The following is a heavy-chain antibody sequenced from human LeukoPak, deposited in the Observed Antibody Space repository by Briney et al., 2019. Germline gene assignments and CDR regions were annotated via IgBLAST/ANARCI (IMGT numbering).Heavy chain of an antibody. CDR2: ISSSGSTI. Sequence: GGSLRLSCAASGFTFSSYEMNWVRQAPGKGLEWVSYISSSGSTIYYADSVKGRFTISRDNAKNSLSLRMNSLSAEDTAVYYCATGYSSGWYFYQHWGQGSLVSVSS. D-gene: IGHD6-19*01. CDR3: ATGYSSGWYFYQH. CDR1: GFTFSSYE. J-gene: IGHJ1*01. V-gene: IGHV3-48*03.